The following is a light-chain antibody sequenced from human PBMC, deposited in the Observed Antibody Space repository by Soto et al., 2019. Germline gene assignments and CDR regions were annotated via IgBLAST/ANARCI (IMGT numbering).Light chain of an antibody. CDR2: DVS. Sequence: QSALTQPASVSGWPGQTITISCTGTISNVGDYNYVSWYQQHPGKAPKLMIYDVSNRPSGLSDRFSGSKSGNTASLTISGLQAEDEADYYCSSYSSSGTLVMFGGGTQLTVL. CDR3: SSYSSSGTLVM. V-gene: IGLV2-14*01. J-gene: IGLJ3*02. CDR1: ISNVGDYNY.